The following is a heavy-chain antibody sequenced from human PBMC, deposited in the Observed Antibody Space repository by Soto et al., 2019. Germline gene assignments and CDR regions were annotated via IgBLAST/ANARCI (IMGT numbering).Heavy chain of an antibody. V-gene: IGHV1-18*01. CDR1: GYTFSSYG. J-gene: IGHJ4*02. CDR2: INIYNGHT. Sequence: QVQLVQSGGEVKKPGASVKVSCKASGYTFSSYGITWVRQAPGQGLEWMGWINIYNGHTNYAQNLRDRVTVTAYTSTSTAYMELRSLTSDDTAVYYCVRDINYNVDYWGQGILVTVSS. CDR3: VRDINYNVDY. D-gene: IGHD4-4*01.